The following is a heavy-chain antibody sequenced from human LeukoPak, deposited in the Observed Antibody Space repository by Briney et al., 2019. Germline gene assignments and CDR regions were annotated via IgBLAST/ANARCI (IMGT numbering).Heavy chain of an antibody. CDR2: INPSGGST. CDR3: ARPYLVGGIAVAGTTRDYYYGMDV. V-gene: IGHV1-46*01. Sequence: ASVKVSCKASGYTFTSYYMHWVRQAPGQGLEWMGIINPSGGSTSYAQKFQGRVTMTRDTSTSTVYMELSSLRSEDTAVYYCARPYLVGGIAVAGTTRDYYYGMDVWGQGTTVTVSS. D-gene: IGHD6-19*01. CDR1: GYTFTSYY. J-gene: IGHJ6*02.